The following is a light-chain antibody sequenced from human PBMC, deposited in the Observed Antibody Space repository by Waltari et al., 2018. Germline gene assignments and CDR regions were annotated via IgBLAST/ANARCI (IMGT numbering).Light chain of an antibody. Sequence: DIVMTQSPLSLPVTPGAPASISCRSCQSLLHPNGYYYLDWYLQKPGHSPPLLIHFGSNRASGVPDRFSGSGSGTDFTLKISRVEAEDVGVYYCMQALQTRTFGQGTRLEIK. J-gene: IGKJ5*01. CDR3: MQALQTRT. V-gene: IGKV2-28*01. CDR1: QSLLHPNGYYY. CDR2: FGS.